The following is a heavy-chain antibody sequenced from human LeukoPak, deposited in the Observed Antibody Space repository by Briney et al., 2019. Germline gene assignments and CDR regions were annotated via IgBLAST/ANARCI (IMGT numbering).Heavy chain of an antibody. CDR2: IIPIFGTA. V-gene: IGHV1-69*06. Sequence: ASVKVSCKASGGTFSSYAISWVRQAPGQGLEWMGGIIPIFGTANYAQKFQGRVTITADKSTSTAYMELSSLRSEDTAVYYCARIDSARWYFDLWGRGTLVTVSS. CDR1: GGTFSSYA. CDR3: ARIDSARWYFDL. J-gene: IGHJ2*01.